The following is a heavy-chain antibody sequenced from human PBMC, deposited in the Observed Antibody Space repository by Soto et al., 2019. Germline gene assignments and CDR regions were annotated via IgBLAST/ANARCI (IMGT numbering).Heavy chain of an antibody. V-gene: IGHV3-15*01. CDR2: IKSKTDGGTT. Sequence: PGGSLRLSCAASGFTFSSFAMSWVRQAPGKGLEWVGRIKSKTDGGTTDYAAPVKGRFTISRDDSKNTLYLQMNSLKTEDTAVFYCTTSYRPLKDWNYPRPSFGVWGQGTTVTVSS. D-gene: IGHD1-7*01. CDR1: GFTFSSFA. J-gene: IGHJ6*02. CDR3: TTSYRPLKDWNYPRPSFGV.